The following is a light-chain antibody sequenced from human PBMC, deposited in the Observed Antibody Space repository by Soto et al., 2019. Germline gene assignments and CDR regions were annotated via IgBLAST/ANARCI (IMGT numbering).Light chain of an antibody. CDR1: TGAVTSGSF. V-gene: IGLV7-43*01. Sequence: QAVVTQEPSLTVSPGGTVTLTCASSTGAVTSGSFPNWFQQKPGQAPRSLIFSTGNRHSWTPARFTGFLLGGKAALTLSAVRPEDVADYYCLIPYTAGYVLGNGPKVTV. CDR3: LIPYTAGYV. CDR2: STG. J-gene: IGLJ1*01.